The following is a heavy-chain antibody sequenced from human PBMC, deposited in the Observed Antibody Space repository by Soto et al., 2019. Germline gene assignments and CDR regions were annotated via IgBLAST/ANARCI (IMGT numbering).Heavy chain of an antibody. CDR1: GFTFSSYA. Sequence: GGSLRLSCAASGFTFSSYAMSWVRRAPGKGLEWVSAISGSGGSTYYADSVKGRFTISRDNSKNTLYLQMNSLRAEDTAVYYCAKDPIYCSSTSCYTDYWGQGTLVTVSS. J-gene: IGHJ4*02. CDR2: ISGSGGST. CDR3: AKDPIYCSSTSCYTDY. V-gene: IGHV3-23*01. D-gene: IGHD2-2*02.